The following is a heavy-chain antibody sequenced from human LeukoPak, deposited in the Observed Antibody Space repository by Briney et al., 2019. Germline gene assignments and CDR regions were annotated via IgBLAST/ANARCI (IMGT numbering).Heavy chain of an antibody. CDR3: ATDDYRGLGY. J-gene: IGHJ4*02. Sequence: GGSLRLSCATSGITFSDYWIHWVRQTPGKGLVLVSQITQDGSITNYADSVKGRFTISSDNVKNTVYLQMNSLRAEDTAVYYCATDDYRGLGYWGQGTLVTVSS. V-gene: IGHV3-74*01. CDR1: GITFSDYW. D-gene: IGHD3-16*01. CDR2: ITQDGSIT.